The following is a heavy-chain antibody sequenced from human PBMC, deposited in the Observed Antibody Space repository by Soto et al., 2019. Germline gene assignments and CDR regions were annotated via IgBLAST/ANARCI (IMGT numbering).Heavy chain of an antibody. D-gene: IGHD6-13*01. Sequence: QVQLVQSGAEVKKPGASVKVSCKASGYTFTSYGISWVRQAPGQGLEWMGWISAYNGNTNYAQKLQGRVTMTTDTSTSTDYMEQRSLRSDDTAVYYCARPLGEQQLNPLYFQHRGQGTLVTVSS. CDR1: GYTFTSYG. J-gene: IGHJ1*01. CDR2: ISAYNGNT. CDR3: ARPLGEQQLNPLYFQH. V-gene: IGHV1-18*01.